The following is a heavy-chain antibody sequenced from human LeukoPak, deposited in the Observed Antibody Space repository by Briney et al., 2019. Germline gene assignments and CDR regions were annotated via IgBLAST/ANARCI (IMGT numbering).Heavy chain of an antibody. D-gene: IGHD3-3*01. CDR2: INHSGST. CDR3: ARGSRGHYDFWSGYPSYYYYGMDV. CDR1: GGSFSGYY. V-gene: IGHV4-34*01. J-gene: IGHJ6*02. Sequence: PSETLSLTCAVYGGSFSGYYWSWLRQPPGKGLEWIGGINHSGSTNYNPSLTSRFTISVDTSKNQFSLKLSSVTAADTDVYYCARGSRGHYDFWSGYPSYYYYGMDVWGQGTTVTVSS.